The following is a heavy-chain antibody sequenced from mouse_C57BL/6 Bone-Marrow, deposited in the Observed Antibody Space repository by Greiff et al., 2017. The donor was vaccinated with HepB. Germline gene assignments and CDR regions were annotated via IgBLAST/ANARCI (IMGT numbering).Heavy chain of an antibody. CDR3: ARRTAQATGSFDY. Sequence: EVQLQQSGPVLVKPGASVKMSCKASGYTFTDYYMNWVKQSHGKSLEWIGVINPYNGGTSYNQKFKGKATLTVDKSSSTAYMELNSLTSEDSAVYYCARRTAQATGSFDYWGQGTTLTVSS. D-gene: IGHD3-2*02. CDR1: GYTFTDYY. CDR2: INPYNGGT. J-gene: IGHJ2*01. V-gene: IGHV1-19*01.